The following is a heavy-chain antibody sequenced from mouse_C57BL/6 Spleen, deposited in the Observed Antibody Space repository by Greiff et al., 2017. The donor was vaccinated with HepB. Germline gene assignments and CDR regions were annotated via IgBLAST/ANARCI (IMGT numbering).Heavy chain of an antibody. CDR1: GYTFTSYW. V-gene: IGHV1-64*01. D-gene: IGHD1-1*01. CDR3: ARRTTVVESYWYFDV. J-gene: IGHJ1*03. CDR2: IHPNSGST. Sequence: QVQLQQSGAELVKPGASVKLSCKASGYTFTSYWMHWVKQRPGQGLEWIGMIHPNSGSTNYNEKFKSKATLTVDKSSSTAYMQLSSLTSEDSAVYYCARRTTVVESYWYFDVWGTGTTVTVSS.